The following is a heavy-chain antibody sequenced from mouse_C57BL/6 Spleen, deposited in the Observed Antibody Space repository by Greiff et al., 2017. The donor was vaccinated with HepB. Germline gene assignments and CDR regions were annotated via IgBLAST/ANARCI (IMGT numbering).Heavy chain of an antibody. CDR2: IHPNSGST. CDR1: GYTFTSYW. Sequence: VQLQQSGAELVKPGASVKLSCKASGYTFTSYWMHWVKQRPGQGLEWIGMIHPNSGSTNYNEKLKSKATLTVDKSSSTAYMQLSSLTSEDSAVYYCARGGDVVYWGQGTTLTVSS. V-gene: IGHV1-64*01. J-gene: IGHJ2*01. CDR3: ARGGDVVY.